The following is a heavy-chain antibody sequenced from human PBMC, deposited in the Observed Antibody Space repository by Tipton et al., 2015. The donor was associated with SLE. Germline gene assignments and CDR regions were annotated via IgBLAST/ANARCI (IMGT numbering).Heavy chain of an antibody. Sequence: LRLSCTVSGDSISSYYWGWIRQPPGKGLEWIGSIYYSGSTYYNPSLKSRVTISVDTSKNQFSLKLSSVTAADTAVYYCARDVGGYNTGWFPYYFDYWGQGTLVTVSS. CDR2: IYYSGST. D-gene: IGHD2-8*02. CDR3: ARDVGGYNTGWFPYYFDY. CDR1: GDSISSYY. V-gene: IGHV4-39*07. J-gene: IGHJ4*02.